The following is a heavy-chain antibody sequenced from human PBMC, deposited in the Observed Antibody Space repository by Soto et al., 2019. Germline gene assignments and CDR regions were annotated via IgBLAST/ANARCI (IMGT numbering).Heavy chain of an antibody. D-gene: IGHD6-19*01. CDR1: GITFSRYT. Sequence: VQLVESGGGVVQPGRSLRLSCAVSGITFSRYTLHWVRQAPGKGLEWVAVISHDGGNNYYADSVKGRFTISIDNSKNTLYLQMNSLRPEDTAVYYCASPKSSGWSLPYDNWGQGILVTVSS. CDR2: ISHDGGNN. J-gene: IGHJ4*02. CDR3: ASPKSSGWSLPYDN. V-gene: IGHV3-30-3*01.